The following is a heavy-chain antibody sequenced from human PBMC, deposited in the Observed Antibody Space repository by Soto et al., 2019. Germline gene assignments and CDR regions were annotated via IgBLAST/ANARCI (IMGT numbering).Heavy chain of an antibody. CDR2: VSGYNGDT. J-gene: IGHJ6*02. D-gene: IGHD2-8*01. V-gene: IGHV1-18*01. CDR1: GYTFSRYG. CDR3: AKNGQPPYYYYGMDV. Sequence: ASVKVSCKASGYTFSRYGISCVRQAPGQGLEWMGWVSGYNGDTKYAQKVQGRVTMTIDTSTYTAYMELRSLTSDDTAKYYCAKNGQPPYYYYGMDVWGQGTTVTVSS.